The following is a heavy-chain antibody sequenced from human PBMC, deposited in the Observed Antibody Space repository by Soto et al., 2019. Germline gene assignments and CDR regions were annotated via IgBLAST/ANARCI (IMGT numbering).Heavy chain of an antibody. J-gene: IGHJ4*02. CDR1: GFTVSSNY. V-gene: IGHV3-66*01. D-gene: IGHD6-13*01. CDR2: IYSGGST. Sequence: EVQLVESGGGLVQPGGSLRLSCAASGFTVSSNYMSWVRQAPGKGLEWVSVIYSGGSTYYADSVKGRFTISRDNSKNTLYLQMNSLRAEDTAVYYCARGTTGYSSSWLSLGYLGQGTLVTVSS. CDR3: ARGTTGYSSSWLSLGY.